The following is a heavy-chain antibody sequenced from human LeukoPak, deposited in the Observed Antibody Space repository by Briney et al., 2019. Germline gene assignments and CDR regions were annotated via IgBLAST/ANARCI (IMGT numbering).Heavy chain of an antibody. V-gene: IGHV3-23*01. CDR2: ITDCYGSS. CDR3: AKGSSGSRPYYFHY. J-gene: IGHJ4*02. D-gene: IGHD3-10*01. CDR1: GFTFSRYA. Sequence: GGSLTLSCAASGFTFSRYAMRWLRQAPGGGLAWLPSITDCYGSSYLADSVKGRFTLSSHNSKNTLYLQVDSLRAEDTAVYYCAKGSSGSRPYYFHYWGQGTLVIVSS.